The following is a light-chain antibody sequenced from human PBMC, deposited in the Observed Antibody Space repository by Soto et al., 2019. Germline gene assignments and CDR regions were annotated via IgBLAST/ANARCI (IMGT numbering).Light chain of an antibody. V-gene: IGLV2-8*01. CDR2: EVT. CDR1: SSDVGGYNY. J-gene: IGLJ3*02. CDR3: SSYAASNNFYFV. Sequence: QAVVTQPPSASGSPGQSVTISCTGTSSDVGGYNYVSWYQQYPGRAPKLMIYEVTKRPSGVSDRFSGSKSGNTASLTVSGLQAEDEADYYCSSYAASNNFYFVFGGGTKLTVL.